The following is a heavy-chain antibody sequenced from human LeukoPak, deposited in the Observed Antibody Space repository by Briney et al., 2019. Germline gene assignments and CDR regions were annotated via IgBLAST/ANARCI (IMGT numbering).Heavy chain of an antibody. J-gene: IGHJ4*02. CDR3: VIFIMGTTTTDY. CDR1: GFTFSSYW. D-gene: IGHD1-26*01. CDR2: IDHSGNT. Sequence: GSLRLSCAASGFTFSSYWMHWIRQPPGKGLEWIGEIDHSGNTKYNPSLKNRLTISVDTSKNQFSLNLSSVTATAVYYCVIFIMGTTTTDYWGQGTLVTVSS. V-gene: IGHV4-34*08.